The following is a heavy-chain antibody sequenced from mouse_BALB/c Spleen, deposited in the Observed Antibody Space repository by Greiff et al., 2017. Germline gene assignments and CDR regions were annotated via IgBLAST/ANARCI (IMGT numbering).Heavy chain of an antibody. CDR2: ISYSGST. D-gene: IGHD2-1*01. CDR1: GDSITSGY. V-gene: IGHV3-8*02. J-gene: IGHJ4*01. Sequence: EVKLMESGPSLVKPSQTLSLTCSVTGDSITSGYWNWIRKFPGNKLEYMGYISYSGSTYYNPSLKSRISITRDTSKNQYYLQLNSVTTEDTATYYCARKENGNYDAMDYWGQGTSVTVSS. CDR3: ARKENGNYDAMDY.